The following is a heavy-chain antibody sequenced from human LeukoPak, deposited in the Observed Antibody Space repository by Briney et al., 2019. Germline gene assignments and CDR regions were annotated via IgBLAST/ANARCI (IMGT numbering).Heavy chain of an antibody. CDR2: ISSSSSYT. CDR1: GFTFSDYY. V-gene: IGHV3-11*06. Sequence: GGSLRLSCAASGFTFSDYYMSWIRQAPGKGLEWVSYISSSSSYTNYADSVKGRFTISIDNAKNSLYLQMNSLRAEDTAMYYCARVSLNYDILTGYFPSRYYYGMDVWGKGTTVTVSS. D-gene: IGHD3-9*01. J-gene: IGHJ6*04. CDR3: ARVSLNYDILTGYFPSRYYYGMDV.